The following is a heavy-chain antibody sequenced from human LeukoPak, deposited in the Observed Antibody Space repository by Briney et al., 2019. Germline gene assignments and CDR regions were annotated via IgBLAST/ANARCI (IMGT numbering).Heavy chain of an antibody. J-gene: IGHJ5*02. CDR3: ARRRDTAMARWWFGNWFDP. CDR2: INPSGGST. CDR1: GYTFTGYY. D-gene: IGHD5-18*01. V-gene: IGHV1-46*01. Sequence: ASVKVSCKASGYTFTGYYMHWVRQAPGQGLEWMGIINPSGGSTSYAQKFQGRVTMTRNTSISTAYMELSSLRSEDTAVYYCARRRDTAMARWWFGNWFDPWGQGTLVTVSS.